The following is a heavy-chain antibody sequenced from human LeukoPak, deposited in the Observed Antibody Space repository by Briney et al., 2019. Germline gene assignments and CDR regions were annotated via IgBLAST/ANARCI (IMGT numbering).Heavy chain of an antibody. CDR3: ARGSLPDTYYYDSSGDFDY. CDR2: ISYDGSIK. D-gene: IGHD3-22*01. Sequence: GGSLRLSCAASGFTFSDNAMHWVRQAPGKGLEWVAFISYDGSIKYYADSVKGRFTISRDISKNTLYLQMNSLRAEDTAVYYCARGSLPDTYYYDSSGDFDYWGQGTLVTVSS. CDR1: GFTFSDNA. J-gene: IGHJ4*02. V-gene: IGHV3-30-3*01.